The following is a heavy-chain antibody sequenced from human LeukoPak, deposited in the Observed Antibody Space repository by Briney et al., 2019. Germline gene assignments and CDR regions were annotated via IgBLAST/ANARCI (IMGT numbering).Heavy chain of an antibody. V-gene: IGHV4-4*02. D-gene: IGHD4-11*01. CDR2: IYHSGST. CDR3: ARWPRERNRITVTNYYYYMDV. Sequence: PSGTLSLTFAVSGGSISSSNWWSWVRQPPGKGLEWIGEIYHSGSTNYNPSLKSRVTISVDKSKNQFSLKVSSVTAADSAVYYCARWPRERNRITVTNYYYYMDVWGRGTTVTVSS. J-gene: IGHJ6*03. CDR1: GGSISSSNW.